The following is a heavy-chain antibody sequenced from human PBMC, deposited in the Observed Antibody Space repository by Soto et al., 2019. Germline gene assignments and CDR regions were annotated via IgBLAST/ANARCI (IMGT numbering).Heavy chain of an antibody. J-gene: IGHJ6*03. CDR3: ARDRRGYSSSWYYPDV. Sequence: SETLSPTCPVSSGSISISNWWAWVRQPPGKGLEWIGEIYHTGSTNYNPSLKSRVTISVDKSKNQFSLKLSSVTAADLAVYYCARDRRGYSSSWYYPDVWGKGTTVTVSS. CDR2: IYHTGST. D-gene: IGHD6-13*01. CDR1: SGSISISNW. V-gene: IGHV4-4*02.